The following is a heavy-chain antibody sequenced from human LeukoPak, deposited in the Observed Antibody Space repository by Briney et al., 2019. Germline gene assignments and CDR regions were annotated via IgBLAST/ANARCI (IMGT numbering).Heavy chain of an antibody. J-gene: IGHJ4*02. CDR1: GYTFTSYD. CDR3: ARGSYYYDSSGPSGDY. D-gene: IGHD3-22*01. Sequence: GASVKVSCKASGYTFTSYDINWVRQATGQGLEWMRWMNPNSGNTGYAQKFQGRVTMTRNTSISTAYMELSSLRSEDTAVYYCARGSYYYDSSGPSGDYWGQGTLVTVSS. CDR2: MNPNSGNT. V-gene: IGHV1-8*01.